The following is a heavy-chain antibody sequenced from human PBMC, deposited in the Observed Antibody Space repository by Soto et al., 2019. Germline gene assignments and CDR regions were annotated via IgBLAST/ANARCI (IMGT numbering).Heavy chain of an antibody. CDR3: AKDQSRVPMIVVVITTSFDY. D-gene: IGHD3-22*01. J-gene: IGHJ4*02. V-gene: IGHV3-23*01. CDR2: ISGSGGST. Sequence: PGGSLRLSCAASGFTFSSYAMSWVRQAPGKGLEWVSAISGSGGSTYYADSVKGRFTISRDNSKNTLYLQMNSLRAEDTAVYYCAKDQSRVPMIVVVITTSFDYWGQGTLVTVSS. CDR1: GFTFSSYA.